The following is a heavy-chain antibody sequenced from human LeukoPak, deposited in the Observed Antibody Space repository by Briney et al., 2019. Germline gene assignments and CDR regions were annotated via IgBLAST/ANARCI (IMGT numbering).Heavy chain of an antibody. CDR1: GGSFSGYY. CDR2: INHSGST. Sequence: PSETLSLTCAVYGGSFSGYYWSWVRQPPGKGLEWIGEINHSGSTNYNPSLKSRVTISVDTSKNQFSLKLSSVTAADTGVYYCARGRPVLLWFGEPSNWFDPWGQGTLVTVSS. CDR3: ARGRPVLLWFGEPSNWFDP. J-gene: IGHJ5*02. D-gene: IGHD3-10*01. V-gene: IGHV4-34*01.